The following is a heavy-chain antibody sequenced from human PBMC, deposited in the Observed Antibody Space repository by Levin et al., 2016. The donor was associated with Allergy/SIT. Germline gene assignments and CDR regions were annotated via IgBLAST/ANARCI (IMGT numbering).Heavy chain of an antibody. CDR2: IYYSGST. V-gene: IGHV4-39*01. J-gene: IGHJ2*01. D-gene: IGHD6-13*01. Sequence: SETLSLTCTVSGASINNNNYYWGWIRQPPGMGLEWIGTIYYSGSTYDNPSLKSRVAISVDTSKNQFSLKLSSVTAADTAVYYCARYRQLVLGWYFDLWGRGTLVTVSS. CDR3: ARYRQLVLGWYFDL. CDR1: GASINNNNYY.